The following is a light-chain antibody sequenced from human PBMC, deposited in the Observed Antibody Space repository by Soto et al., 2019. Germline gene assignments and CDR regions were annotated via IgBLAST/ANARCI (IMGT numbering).Light chain of an antibody. Sequence: EIVLTQSPGTLSLSPGERATLSCRASQSVSSSYLAWYQQKPGQAPRLLIYGASSRATGIPDRFSGSESGTDFTLTISRLESEDFAVYYCQQYGSPLTFGGGTKVEIK. J-gene: IGKJ4*01. CDR1: QSVSSSY. CDR2: GAS. V-gene: IGKV3-20*01. CDR3: QQYGSPLT.